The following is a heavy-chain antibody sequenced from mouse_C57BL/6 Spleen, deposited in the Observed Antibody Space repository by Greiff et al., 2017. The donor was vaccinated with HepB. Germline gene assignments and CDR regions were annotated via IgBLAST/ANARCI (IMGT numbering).Heavy chain of an antibody. Sequence: VQLQESGAELVRPGASVKLSCKASGYTFTDYYINWVKQRPGQGLEWIARIYPGSGNTYYNEKFKGKATLTAEKSSSTAYMPLSSLTSEDSAVYFCASLLLRESRGFDYWGQGTTLTVSS. CDR3: ASLLLRESRGFDY. J-gene: IGHJ2*01. CDR2: IYPGSGNT. V-gene: IGHV1-76*01. CDR1: GYTFTDYY. D-gene: IGHD1-1*01.